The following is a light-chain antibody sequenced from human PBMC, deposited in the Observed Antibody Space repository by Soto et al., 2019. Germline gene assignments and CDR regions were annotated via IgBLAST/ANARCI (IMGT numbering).Light chain of an antibody. Sequence: EIVMTQAPATLSVSPGGSATLSCRATQHVSSNFAWYRQKPGQAPTLLIYRASTRATGIPARFSGSGSGTEFTLTISSLQSEDFAVYYCQQYNNWPYTFGQGTKLEIK. CDR2: RAS. J-gene: IGKJ2*01. V-gene: IGKV3-15*01. CDR1: QHVSSN. CDR3: QQYNNWPYT.